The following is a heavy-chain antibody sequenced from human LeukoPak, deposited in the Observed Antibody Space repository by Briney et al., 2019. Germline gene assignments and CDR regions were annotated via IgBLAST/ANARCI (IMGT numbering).Heavy chain of an antibody. Sequence: PGGSLRLSRAASGFTLSTYVLGCVGQAAGKGLEWVSYISSSGTIYYADSVKGRFTISRDNAKNSLFLQMNSLRTEDTALFFCARIYRPFDSWGQGTLVTVSS. V-gene: IGHV3-48*03. CDR2: ISSSGTI. CDR1: GFTLSTYV. CDR3: ARIYRPFDS. J-gene: IGHJ4*02. D-gene: IGHD1-14*01.